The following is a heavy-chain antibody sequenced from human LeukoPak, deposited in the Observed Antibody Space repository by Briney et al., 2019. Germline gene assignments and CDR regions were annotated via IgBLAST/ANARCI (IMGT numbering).Heavy chain of an antibody. V-gene: IGHV3-21*01. CDR1: GFTFRSYS. CDR2: ISSSSSYI. Sequence: PGGSLRLSCAASGFTFRSYSMNWVRQAPGKGLEWVSSISSSSSYIYYADSVKGRFTISRDNAKNSLYLQMNSLRVEDTAVYYCARDSLSGSYYLDYWGQGTLVTVSS. CDR3: ARDSLSGSYYLDY. J-gene: IGHJ4*02. D-gene: IGHD1-26*01.